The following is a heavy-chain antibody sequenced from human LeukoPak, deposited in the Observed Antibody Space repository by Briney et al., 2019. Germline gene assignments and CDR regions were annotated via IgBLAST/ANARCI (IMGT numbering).Heavy chain of an antibody. CDR1: GFTVSSNY. D-gene: IGHD6-19*01. CDR3: ALSAVASDFDY. CDR2: IYSGGST. Sequence: PGGSLRLSCAASGFTVSSNYMSWVRQAPGKGLEWVSVIYSGGSTYYADSVKGRFTISRDDAKNSLFLQMNSLRAEDTAVYYCALSAVASDFDYWGQGTLVTVSS. V-gene: IGHV3-53*01. J-gene: IGHJ4*02.